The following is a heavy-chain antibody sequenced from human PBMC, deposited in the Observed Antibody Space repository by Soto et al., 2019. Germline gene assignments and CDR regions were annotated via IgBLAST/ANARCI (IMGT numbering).Heavy chain of an antibody. V-gene: IGHV3-21*01. CDR3: ARGDVVVLTATSNFDY. D-gene: IGHD2-21*02. CDR2: ISSSYYI. CDR1: GFTFSSYT. Sequence: EVQLVESGGGLVKPGGSLRLSCAASGFTFSSYTMKWVRQVPGKGLEWVASISSSYYIKYADSVKGRFTISRDNAKNSLYLQMNSLRAEDTAVYYCARGDVVVLTATSNFDYWGQGTLVTVSS. J-gene: IGHJ4*02.